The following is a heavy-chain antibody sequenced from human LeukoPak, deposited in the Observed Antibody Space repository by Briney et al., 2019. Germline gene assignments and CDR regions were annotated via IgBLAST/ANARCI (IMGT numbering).Heavy chain of an antibody. J-gene: IGHJ6*02. CDR3: ARGEFAWIQGSYGMNV. CDR1: GFTFSSYA. CDR2: ISGSGGST. V-gene: IGHV3-23*01. Sequence: PGGSLRLSCVASGFTFSSYAMSWVRQAPGKGLEWVSAISGSGGSTYYADSVKGRFTISRDNSKNTLYLQMNSLRAEDTAVYYCARGEFAWIQGSYGMNVWGQGTTVTVSS. D-gene: IGHD5-18*01.